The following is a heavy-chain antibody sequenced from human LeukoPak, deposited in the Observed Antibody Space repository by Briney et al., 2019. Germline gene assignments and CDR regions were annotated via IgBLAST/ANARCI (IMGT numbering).Heavy chain of an antibody. CDR3: AADQRYAFDY. V-gene: IGHV3-48*02. CDR1: GFTFTDYP. D-gene: IGHD3-9*01. Sequence: GGSLRLSCAASGFTFTDYPMNWVRQAPGKGLEWISNIRTTAEGAKYAYYADSVKGRVTISRDDGKNTLYLHMNSLRDDDTAVYYCAADQRYAFDYWGQGILVTVSS. CDR2: IRTTAEGAKYA. J-gene: IGHJ4*02.